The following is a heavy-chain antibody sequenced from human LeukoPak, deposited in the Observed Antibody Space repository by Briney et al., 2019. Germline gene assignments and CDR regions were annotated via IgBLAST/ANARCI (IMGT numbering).Heavy chain of an antibody. CDR1: GYSFTSYW. J-gene: IGHJ4*02. V-gene: IGHV5-51*01. CDR3: ARHRSPSGFYQLLQRSDY. CDR2: IYPGDSDT. D-gene: IGHD2-2*01. Sequence: GESLKISCKGSGYSFTSYWIGWVRQMPGKGLEWMGIIYPGDSDTRYSPSFQGQVTISADKSISTAYLQWSSLKASDTAMYYCARHRSPSGFYQLLQRSDYWGQGTLVTVSS.